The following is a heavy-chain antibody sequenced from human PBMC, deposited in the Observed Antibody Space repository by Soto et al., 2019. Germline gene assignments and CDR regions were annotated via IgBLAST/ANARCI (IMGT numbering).Heavy chain of an antibody. D-gene: IGHD1-26*01. J-gene: IGHJ6*02. CDR2: INPSGGST. CDR1: GYTLTELS. CDR3: ARQVGAMSYYYYGMDV. V-gene: IGHV1-46*03. Sequence: VASVKVSCKVSGYTLTELSMHWVRQAPGQGLEWMGIINPSGGSTSYAQKFQGRVTMTRDTSTSTVYMELSSLRSEDTVVYYCARQVGAMSYYYYGMDVWGQGTTVTVSS.